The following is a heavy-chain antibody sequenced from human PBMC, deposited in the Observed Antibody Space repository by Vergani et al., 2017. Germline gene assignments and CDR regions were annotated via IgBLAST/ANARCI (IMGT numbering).Heavy chain of an antibody. Sequence: EVQLVESGGGLVKPGGSLRLSCAASGFTFSSYSMNWVRQAPGTGLEWVSSISSSSSYIYYADSVKGRFTISRENAKNSLYLQMNSLRAEDTAVYYCARDLFYYDSSGYYSGFFDYWGQGTLVTVSS. CDR3: ARDLFYYDSSGYYSGFFDY. D-gene: IGHD3-22*01. J-gene: IGHJ4*02. CDR2: ISSSSSYI. V-gene: IGHV3-21*01. CDR1: GFTFSSYS.